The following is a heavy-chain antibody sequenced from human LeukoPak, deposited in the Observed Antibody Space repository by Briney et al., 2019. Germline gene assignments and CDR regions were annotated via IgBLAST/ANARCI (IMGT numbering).Heavy chain of an antibody. CDR2: IYYSGST. Sequence: PSETLSLTCTVSGGSISSYYWSWIRQPPGKGLEWIGYIYYSGSTNYNPSLKSRVTISVDTSKNQFSLKLSSVTAADTAVYYCARVTSHSAPGSYYYYMDVWGKGTTVTISS. D-gene: IGHD3-10*01. CDR3: ARVTSHSAPGSYYYYMDV. V-gene: IGHV4-59*01. CDR1: GGSISSYY. J-gene: IGHJ6*03.